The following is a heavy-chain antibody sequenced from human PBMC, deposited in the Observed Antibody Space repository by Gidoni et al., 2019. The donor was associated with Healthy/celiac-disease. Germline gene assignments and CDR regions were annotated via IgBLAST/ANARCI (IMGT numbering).Heavy chain of an antibody. CDR3: ARAAGYSYGYWYFDL. V-gene: IGHV3-13*04. CDR1: GFTFSSYE. D-gene: IGHD5-18*01. CDR2: IGTAGDT. Sequence: EVQLGESGGGLVQPGGSLRLSCAASGFTFSSYEMHWVRQATGKGVEWVSAIGTAGDTYYPGSVKGRFTISRENATNSLYLQMNSLRAGDTAVYYCARAAGYSYGYWYFDLWGRGTLVTVSS. J-gene: IGHJ2*01.